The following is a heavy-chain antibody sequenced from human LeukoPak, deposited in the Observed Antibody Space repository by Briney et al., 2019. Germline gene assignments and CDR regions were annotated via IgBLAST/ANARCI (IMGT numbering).Heavy chain of an antibody. CDR3: ARDDRAGWFDP. CDR1: GFTFSSYA. J-gene: IGHJ5*02. V-gene: IGHV3-30*04. CDR2: ISYDGSNK. D-gene: IGHD6-19*01. Sequence: PGGSLRLSCAASGFTFSSYAMHWVRQAPGKGLEWVAVISYDGSNKYYADSVKGRFTISRDNSKNTLYLQMNSLRAEDTAVYYCARDDRAGWFDPWGQGTLVTVSS.